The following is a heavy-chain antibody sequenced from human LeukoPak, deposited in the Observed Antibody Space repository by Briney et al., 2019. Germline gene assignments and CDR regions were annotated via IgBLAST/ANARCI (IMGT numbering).Heavy chain of an antibody. CDR1: GYTLTELS. J-gene: IGHJ4*02. D-gene: IGHD3-9*01. CDR2: IYPGDSDT. CDR3: ARRGYDILTGYSY. V-gene: IGHV5-51*01. Sequence: ASVKVSCKVSGYTLTELSMHWVRQAPGKGLEWMGIIYPGDSDTRYSPSFQGQVTISADKSISTAYLQWSSLKASDTAMYYCARRGYDILTGYSYWGQGTLVTVSS.